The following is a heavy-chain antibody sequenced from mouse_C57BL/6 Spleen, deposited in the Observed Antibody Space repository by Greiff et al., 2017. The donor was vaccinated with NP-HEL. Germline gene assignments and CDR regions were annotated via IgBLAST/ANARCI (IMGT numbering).Heavy chain of an antibody. CDR3: ARRSEYYGGDY. CDR1: GYTFTSYW. CDR2: IHPNSGST. V-gene: IGHV1-64*01. J-gene: IGHJ2*01. Sequence: QVQLQQPGAELVKPGASVKLSCKASGYTFTSYWMHWVKQRPGQGLEWIGMIHPNSGSTNYNEKFKSKATLTVDKSSSTAYMQLSSLTSEDSAVYYCARRSEYYGGDYRGQGTTLTVSS. D-gene: IGHD1-1*01.